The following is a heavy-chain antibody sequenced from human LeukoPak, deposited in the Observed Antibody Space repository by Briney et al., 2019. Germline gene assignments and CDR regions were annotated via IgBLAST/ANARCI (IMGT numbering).Heavy chain of an antibody. Sequence: SETLSLTCTVSGGSISSGGYYWSWIRQHPGKGLEWIGYIYYSGSTYYNPSLKSRVTISVDTSKNQFSLKLSSVTAADTAVYYCARGSGYCSSTSCYFRGWFGAFDIWGQGTMVTVSS. V-gene: IGHV4-31*03. CDR3: ARGSGYCSSTSCYFRGWFGAFDI. J-gene: IGHJ3*02. CDR2: IYYSGST. D-gene: IGHD2-2*01. CDR1: GGSISSGGYY.